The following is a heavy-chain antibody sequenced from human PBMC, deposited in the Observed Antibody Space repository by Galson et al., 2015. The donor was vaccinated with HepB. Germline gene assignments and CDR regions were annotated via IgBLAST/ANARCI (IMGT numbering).Heavy chain of an antibody. V-gene: IGHV3-30-3*01. CDR2: MSNDGNNK. CDR1: GFTFSYYA. D-gene: IGHD1/OR15-1a*01. Sequence: SLRLSCAASGFTFSYYAMHWVRQAPGKGLEWVAVMSNDGNNKYSADSVKGRFTISRDNSKNTQFLQMNSMRPEDTALYFCSRPGLEQQEGWFDPWGQGTLVTVSS. CDR3: SRPGLEQQEGWFDP. J-gene: IGHJ5*02.